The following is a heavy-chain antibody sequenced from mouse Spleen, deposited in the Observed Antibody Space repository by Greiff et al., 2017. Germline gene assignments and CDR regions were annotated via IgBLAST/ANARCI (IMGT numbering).Heavy chain of an antibody. J-gene: IGHJ2*01. Sequence: VQLQQSGAELVKPGASVKMSCKASGYTFTSYWITWVKQRPGQGLEWIGDIYPGSGSTNYNEKFKSKATLTVDTSSSTAYMQLSSLTSEDSAVYYCARVGKDYEGRYYFDYWGQGTTLTVSS. CDR1: GYTFTSYW. CDR2: IYPGSGST. D-gene: IGHD2-4*01. CDR3: ARVGKDYEGRYYFDY. V-gene: IGHV1-55*01.